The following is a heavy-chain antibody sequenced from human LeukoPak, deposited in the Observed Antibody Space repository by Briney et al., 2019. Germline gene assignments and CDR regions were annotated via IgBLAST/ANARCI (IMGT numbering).Heavy chain of an antibody. Sequence: SETLSLTCTVSGGSISSGGYYWSWIRQHPGKGLEWIGYIYYRGSTYYNPSLKSRVTISVDRSKNQFSLKLSSVTAADTAVYYCAREYDPYAFDIWGQGTMVTVSS. J-gene: IGHJ3*02. V-gene: IGHV4-31*03. CDR3: AREYDPYAFDI. CDR2: IYYRGST. CDR1: GGSISSGGYY. D-gene: IGHD2-8*01.